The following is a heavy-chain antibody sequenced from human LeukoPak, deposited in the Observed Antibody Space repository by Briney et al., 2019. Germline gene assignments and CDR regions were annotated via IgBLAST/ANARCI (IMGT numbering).Heavy chain of an antibody. D-gene: IGHD2-15*01. CDR2: IKPNSGDT. Sequence: GASVKVSCKASGYIFTGYYLHWVRQAPGQGLEWMGWIKPNSGDTKYAQKFQGRVTMTRDTSISTAYMELNSLKSDDTAVYFCARDRCSGGGCYFWYFELWGRGTLVTVSS. V-gene: IGHV1-2*02. J-gene: IGHJ2*01. CDR3: ARDRCSGGGCYFWYFEL. CDR1: GYIFTGYY.